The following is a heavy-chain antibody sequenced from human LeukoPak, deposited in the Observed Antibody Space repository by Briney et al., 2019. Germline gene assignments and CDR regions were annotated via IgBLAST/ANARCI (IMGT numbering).Heavy chain of an antibody. CDR3: ARGREYSGSYYYFDC. V-gene: IGHV1-3*03. D-gene: IGHD1-26*01. CDR2: INAGNGNT. Sequence: GASVKVSCKASVYTFTSYAMHWVRQAPGQRLEWMGWINAGNGNTKYSQEFHGRVTITRDTSASTAYMELSSLRSEDMAVYYCARGREYSGSYYYFDCWGQGTLVTVSS. J-gene: IGHJ4*02. CDR1: VYTFTSYA.